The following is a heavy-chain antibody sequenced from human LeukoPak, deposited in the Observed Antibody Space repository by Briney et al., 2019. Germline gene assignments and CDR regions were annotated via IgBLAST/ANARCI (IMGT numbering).Heavy chain of an antibody. CDR2: ISGSGGST. J-gene: IGHJ6*02. D-gene: IGHD1-26*01. CDR3: ELWELGPWYYGMDV. CDR1: GFTFSSYA. V-gene: IGHV3-23*01. Sequence: GGSLRLSCAASGFTFSSYAMSWVRQAPGKGLEWVSAISGSGGSTYYADSVKGRFTISRDNSKNTLYLQMNSLRAEDTAVYYYELWELGPWYYGMDVWGQGTTVTVSS.